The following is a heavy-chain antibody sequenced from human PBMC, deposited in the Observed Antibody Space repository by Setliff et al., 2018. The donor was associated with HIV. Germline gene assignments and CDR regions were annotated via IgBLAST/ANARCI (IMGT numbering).Heavy chain of an antibody. V-gene: IGHV3-23*01. D-gene: IGHD3-10*01. CDR3: ARAAYYNGLDV. CDR1: GFTFDSFW. J-gene: IGHJ6*02. CDR2: IGGSGGST. Sequence: GGSLRLSCAASGFTFDSFWMHWVRQAPGKGLEWVSGIGGSGGSTYYADSVKGRFTISRDYSKNMVYLQMDSLRAEDTAVYYCARAAYYNGLDVWGQGTTVTVS.